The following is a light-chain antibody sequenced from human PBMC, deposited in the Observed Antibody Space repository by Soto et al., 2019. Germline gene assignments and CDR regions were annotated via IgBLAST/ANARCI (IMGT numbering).Light chain of an antibody. J-gene: IGKJ5*01. Sequence: EIVLTQSPATLSVSPGERVTLSCRASQNLHSFLNWYQQRPGQAPRPLIYDGSKRAAGVPDRISGDGSGTDYTLTISSLEPEDFAVYSCQQRTRWPMTFGQGTRLEIK. CDR2: DGS. CDR3: QQRTRWPMT. V-gene: IGKV3-11*01. CDR1: QNLHSF.